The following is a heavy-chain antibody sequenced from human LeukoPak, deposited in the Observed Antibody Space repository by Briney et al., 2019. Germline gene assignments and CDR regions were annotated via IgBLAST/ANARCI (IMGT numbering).Heavy chain of an antibody. CDR2: IYYSGST. V-gene: IGHV4-30-4*01. CDR3: ARRPEYDSSGYSFDY. Sequence: SETLSLTCTVSGGSISSGDYYWSWVRQPPGKGLEWIGYIYYSGSTYYNPSLKSRVTISVDTSKNQSSLKLSSVTAADTAVYYCARRPEYDSSGYSFDYWGQGTLVTVSS. CDR1: GGSISSGDYY. D-gene: IGHD3-22*01. J-gene: IGHJ4*02.